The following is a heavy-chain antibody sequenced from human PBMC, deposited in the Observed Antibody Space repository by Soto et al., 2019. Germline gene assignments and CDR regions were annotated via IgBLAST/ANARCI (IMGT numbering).Heavy chain of an antibody. CDR3: ARHKSSYGDYSFGYYYSGMDV. CDR1: GGSISSSSYY. V-gene: IGHV4-39*01. D-gene: IGHD4-17*01. Sequence: SETLSLTCTVSGGSISSSSYYWGWIRQPPGKGLEWIGSIYYSGSTYYNPSLKSRVTISVDTSKNQFSLKLSSVTAADTAVYYCARHKSSYGDYSFGYYYSGMDVWGQGTTVTVSS. J-gene: IGHJ6*02. CDR2: IYYSGST.